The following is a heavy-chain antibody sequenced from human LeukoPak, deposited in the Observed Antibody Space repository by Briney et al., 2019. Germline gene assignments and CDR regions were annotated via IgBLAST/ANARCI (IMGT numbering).Heavy chain of an antibody. D-gene: IGHD2-8*01. CDR3: AKDPIAYMYAGNVYFDY. CDR1: GFTLSDYG. Sequence: GGSLRLSCAASGFTLSDYGIHWVRQAPGKGLEWVASIRYDGSNEYYADSVKGRFTISRDNSKNEVYLQMNGLRSDDTALYYCAKDPIAYMYAGNVYFDYWGQGTLVTVSS. J-gene: IGHJ4*02. CDR2: IRYDGSNE. V-gene: IGHV3-30*02.